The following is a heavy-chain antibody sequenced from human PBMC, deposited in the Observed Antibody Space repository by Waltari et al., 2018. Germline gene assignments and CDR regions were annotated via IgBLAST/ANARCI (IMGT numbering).Heavy chain of an antibody. J-gene: IGHJ4*02. Sequence: QVQLVQSGAEVKKPGASVKVSCKDSGYTFTSYDINWVRQATGQGLECVGWRNPHSVNTSFAQKFQGRVTLTGNTSISTAYMGLSSLRSEDSAVYYCARVIGILTGYLDYWGQGPLVTVSS. CDR2: RNPHSVNT. CDR3: ARVIGILTGYLDY. D-gene: IGHD3-9*01. V-gene: IGHV1-8*02. CDR1: GYTFTSYD.